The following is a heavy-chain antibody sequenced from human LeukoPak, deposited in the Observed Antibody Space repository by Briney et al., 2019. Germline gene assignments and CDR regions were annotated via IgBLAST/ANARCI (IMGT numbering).Heavy chain of an antibody. CDR1: GCTFTTYA. J-gene: IGHJ6*03. D-gene: IGHD2-2*01. V-gene: IGHV1-18*01. CDR2: INPYYGKT. Sequence: ASVKVSCKASGCTFTTYAINWVRQAPGQGLEWMGGINPYYGKTNYAQKLQGRVTMTTDTSTSTAYMELRSLRSDDTAAYYFARGYIIDIVVIPAAADYYYIYGGGKQTTVTVS. CDR3: ARGYIIDIVVIPAAADYYYIYG.